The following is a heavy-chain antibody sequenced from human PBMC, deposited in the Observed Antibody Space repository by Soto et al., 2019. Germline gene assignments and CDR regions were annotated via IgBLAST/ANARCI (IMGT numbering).Heavy chain of an antibody. J-gene: IGHJ4*02. CDR2: INHSGST. Sequence: PSETLSLTCAVYGGSFSGYYWSWIRQPPGKGLEWIGEINHSGSTNYNPSLKSRVTISVDTSKNQFSLKLSSVTAADTAVYYCRVDMWSYGLGMDVWGQGTLVTVSS. V-gene: IGHV4-34*01. CDR3: RVDMWSYGLGMDV. D-gene: IGHD3-10*01. CDR1: GGSFSGYY.